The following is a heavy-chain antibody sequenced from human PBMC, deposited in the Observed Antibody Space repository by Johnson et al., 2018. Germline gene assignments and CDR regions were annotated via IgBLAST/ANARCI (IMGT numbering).Heavy chain of an antibody. J-gene: IGHJ6*03. Sequence: SGFTFSSYSMNXVRQAPGKGLEWVSYISSSSSTIYYADSVKGRFTISRDNAKNSLYLQMNSLRAEDTAVYYCARDGRFLEWFYYMDVWGKGTTVTVSS. CDR2: ISSSSSTI. CDR1: GFTFSSYS. D-gene: IGHD3-3*01. CDR3: ARDGRFLEWFYYMDV. V-gene: IGHV3-48*01.